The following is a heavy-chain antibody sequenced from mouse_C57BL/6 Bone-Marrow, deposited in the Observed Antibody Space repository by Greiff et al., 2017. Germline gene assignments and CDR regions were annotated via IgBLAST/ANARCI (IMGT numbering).Heavy chain of an antibody. Sequence: QVQLQQSGAELVKPGASVKLSCKASGYTFTSYWMHWVKQRPGRGLAWIGRIDPTSGGTKYNEKFKSKATLTVDKPSSTAYMQLSSLTSEDSAVXYCARLPLASYYFDYWGQGTTLTVS. V-gene: IGHV1-72*01. CDR1: GYTFTSYW. J-gene: IGHJ2*01. CDR2: IDPTSGGT. CDR3: ARLPLASYYFDY.